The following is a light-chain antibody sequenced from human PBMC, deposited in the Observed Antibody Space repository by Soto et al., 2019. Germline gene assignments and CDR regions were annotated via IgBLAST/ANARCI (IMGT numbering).Light chain of an antibody. CDR1: SSNVGAGYD. CDR2: GNS. V-gene: IGLV1-40*01. Sequence: QLVLTQPPSVSGAPGQRVTISCTGSSSNVGAGYDVHWYQQLPDTAPKLLIYGNSNRPSGVPDRFSGSKSGTSASLAITGLQAEDEADYHCQSYDRSLSWVFGGGTKVTVL. J-gene: IGLJ3*02. CDR3: QSYDRSLSWV.